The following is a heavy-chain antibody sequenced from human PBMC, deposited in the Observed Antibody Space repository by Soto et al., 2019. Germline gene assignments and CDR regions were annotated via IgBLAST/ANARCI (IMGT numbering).Heavy chain of an antibody. J-gene: IGHJ4*02. Sequence: SQTLSLTCAISGDSVSSNIAAWNWIRHSPSRGLEWLGRTYFRSKWYNEYEPSVKSRISITPDTSKNQFSLQLSPVTPEDAALYYCERGGAIRERCSGDNCHYNFDSRGQGSQVTVAS. CDR2: TYFRSKWYN. V-gene: IGHV6-1*01. D-gene: IGHD2-15*01. CDR1: GDSVSSNIAA. CDR3: ERGGAIRERCSGDNCHYNFDS.